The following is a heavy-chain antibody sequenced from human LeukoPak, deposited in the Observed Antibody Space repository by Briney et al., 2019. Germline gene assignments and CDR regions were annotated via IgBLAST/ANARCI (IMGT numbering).Heavy chain of an antibody. CDR2: INSDGSST. CDR3: ARDLNAVTTSYYYYYGTDV. Sequence: GGFLRLSCAASGFTFSNYWMHWVRQAPGKGLVWVSRINSDGSSTGYADSVKGRFTISRDNAKNTPYLQMNSLRAEDTAVYYCARDLNAVTTSYYYYYGTDVWGQGTTVTVSS. D-gene: IGHD4-17*01. CDR1: GFTFSNYW. V-gene: IGHV3-74*01. J-gene: IGHJ6*02.